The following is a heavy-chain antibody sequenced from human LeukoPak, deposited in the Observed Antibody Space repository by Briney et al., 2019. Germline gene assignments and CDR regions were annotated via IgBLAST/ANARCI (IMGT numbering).Heavy chain of an antibody. Sequence: SETLSLTCTVSGGSISSSSYYWGWIRQPPGKGLEWIGSIYYSGSTYYNPSLKSRVTISVDTSKNQFSLKLSSVTAADTAVYYCARDQDSSSFFDYWGQGTLVTVSS. D-gene: IGHD6-13*01. V-gene: IGHV4-39*07. CDR1: GGSISSSSYY. CDR2: IYYSGST. CDR3: ARDQDSSSFFDY. J-gene: IGHJ4*02.